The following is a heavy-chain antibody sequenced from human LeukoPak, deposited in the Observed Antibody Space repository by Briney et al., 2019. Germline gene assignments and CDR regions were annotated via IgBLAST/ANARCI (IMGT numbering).Heavy chain of an antibody. Sequence: PSQTLSLTCTVSGGSISSGGYYWSWIRQHPGKGLEWIGYIYYSGSTYYNPSLKSRATISVDTSKDQFSLKLNSVTAADTAVYYCARGVGDYAFDPWGQGTLVTVSS. D-gene: IGHD4-17*01. CDR2: IYYSGST. J-gene: IGHJ5*02. CDR1: GGSISSGGYY. V-gene: IGHV4-31*03. CDR3: ARGVGDYAFDP.